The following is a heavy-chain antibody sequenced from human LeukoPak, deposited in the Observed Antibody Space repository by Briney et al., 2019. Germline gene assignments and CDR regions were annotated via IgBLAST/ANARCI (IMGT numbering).Heavy chain of an antibody. V-gene: IGHV3-53*01. CDR2: IYSGGTT. D-gene: IGHD3/OR15-3a*01. CDR3: AREPGTDYRKYYFDY. Sequence: PGGSLRLSCAASGFTVSSNYMSWVRQAPGMGLEWVSVIYSGGTTYYADSVKGRFTISRDNSKNMLYLQMNSLRAEDTAVYYCAREPGTDYRKYYFDYWGQETLVTVSS. J-gene: IGHJ4*02. CDR1: GFTVSSNY.